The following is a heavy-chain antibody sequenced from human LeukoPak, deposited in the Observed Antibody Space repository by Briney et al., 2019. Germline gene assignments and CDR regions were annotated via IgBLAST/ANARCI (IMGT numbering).Heavy chain of an antibody. V-gene: IGHV1-69*04. Sequence: SVTVSCKASGGTFSSYAISWVRQAPGQGLEWMGRIIPILGIANYAQKFQGRVTITADKSTSTAYMELSSLRSEDTAVYYCASSVLSDYYGMDVWGQGTTVTVSS. CDR3: ASSVLSDYYGMDV. CDR2: IIPILGIA. J-gene: IGHJ6*02. D-gene: IGHD2/OR15-2a*01. CDR1: GGTFSSYA.